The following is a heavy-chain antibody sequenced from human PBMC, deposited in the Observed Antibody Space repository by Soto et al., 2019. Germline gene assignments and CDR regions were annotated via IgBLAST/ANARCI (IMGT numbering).Heavy chain of an antibody. D-gene: IGHD3-22*01. CDR3: AKDLPAWLPSTARSRY. J-gene: IGHJ4*02. V-gene: IGHV3-30*18. CDR2: ISHDGSNK. CDR1: GFTFNNYG. Sequence: LRLSCAASGFTFNNYGMHWVRQAPGKGLEWVALISHDGSNKYYADSVKGRFTISRDNSKNMLYLQMSSLRDEDTAVYYCAKDLPAWLPSTARSRYWGQGTLVTVSS.